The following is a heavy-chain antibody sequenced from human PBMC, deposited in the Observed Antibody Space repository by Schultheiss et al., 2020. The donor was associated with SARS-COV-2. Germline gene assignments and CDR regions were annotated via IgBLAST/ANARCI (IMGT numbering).Heavy chain of an antibody. J-gene: IGHJ4*02. Sequence: GESLKISCAASGFTFSSYWMHWVRQAPGKGLVWVSRINSDGSSTSYADSVKGRFTISRDNAKNTLYLQMNSLRAEDTAVYYCASLGSFGVKFFQYFDYWGQGTLVTVSS. V-gene: IGHV3-74*01. D-gene: IGHD3-10*01. CDR1: GFTFSSYW. CDR2: INSDGSST. CDR3: ASLGSFGVKFFQYFDY.